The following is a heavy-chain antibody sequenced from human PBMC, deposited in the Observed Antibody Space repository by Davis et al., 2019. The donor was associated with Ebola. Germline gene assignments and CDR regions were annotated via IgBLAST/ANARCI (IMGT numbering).Heavy chain of an antibody. CDR1: GFTFSTYS. D-gene: IGHD2-15*01. CDR2: ISSDSDYI. Sequence: GESLKISCAASGFTFSTYSMSWVRQAPGKALEWVSSISSDSDYIYYADSAKGRFTISRDNAKNSLFLQMNSLRAEDTAVYYCARGPTVVIAAATADAFDVWGQGTMVAVSS. V-gene: IGHV3-21*01. J-gene: IGHJ3*01. CDR3: ARGPTVVIAAATADAFDV.